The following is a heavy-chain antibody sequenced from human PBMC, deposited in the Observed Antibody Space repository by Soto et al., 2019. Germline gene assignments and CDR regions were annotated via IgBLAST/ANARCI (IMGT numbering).Heavy chain of an antibody. CDR1: GGTFSSYA. D-gene: IGHD6-19*01. CDR2: IIPIFGTA. J-gene: IGHJ1*01. V-gene: IGHV1-69*13. Sequence: SVKVSCKASGGTFSSYAISWVRQAPGQGLEWMGGIIPIFGTANYAQKFQGRVTITADESTSTAYMELSSLRSEDTAVYYCARARSLVAGDRALGYWGQGTLVTVSS. CDR3: ARARSLVAGDRALGY.